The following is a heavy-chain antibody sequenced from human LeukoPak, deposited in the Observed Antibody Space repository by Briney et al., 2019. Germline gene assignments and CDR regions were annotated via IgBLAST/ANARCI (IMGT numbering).Heavy chain of an antibody. CDR1: GGTFSSYA. Sequence: SVEVSCKASGGTFSSYAISWVRQAPGQGLEWLGRIIPILGIANYAQKFQGRVTITADKSTSTAYMELSSLRSEDTAVYYCARDRGYSGYDPAYYFDYWGQGTLVTVSS. CDR3: ARDRGYSGYDPAYYFDY. J-gene: IGHJ4*02. V-gene: IGHV1-69*04. D-gene: IGHD5-12*01. CDR2: IIPILGIA.